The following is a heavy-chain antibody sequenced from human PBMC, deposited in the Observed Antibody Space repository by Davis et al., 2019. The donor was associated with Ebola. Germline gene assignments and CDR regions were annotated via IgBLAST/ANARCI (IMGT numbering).Heavy chain of an antibody. CDR3: ASDPTVTPLDY. CDR1: GYTFTTYG. J-gene: IGHJ4*02. V-gene: IGHV1-18*01. Sequence: ASVKVSCKASGYTFTTYGISWVRQAPGQALEWMGWISAYNANTNYAQKLKGRVTMTTDTSTSTAYMELRSLRADDTAVYYCASDPTVTPLDYWGQGTLGTVSS. CDR2: ISAYNANT. D-gene: IGHD4-17*01.